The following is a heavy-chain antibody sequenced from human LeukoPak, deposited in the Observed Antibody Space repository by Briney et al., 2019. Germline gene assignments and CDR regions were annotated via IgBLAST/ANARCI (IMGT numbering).Heavy chain of an antibody. V-gene: IGHV4-59*04. CDR3: ARQYYDILTGYRPFDY. CDR1: GGSISSYY. D-gene: IGHD3-9*01. J-gene: IGHJ4*02. Sequence: SETLSLTCTVSGGSISSYYWSWIRQPPGKGLEWIGSIYDSGNTYYNPSLKSRVTISVDTGKNQFSLKLSSVTAADTAVYYCARQYYDILTGYRPFDYWGQGTLVTVSS. CDR2: IYDSGNT.